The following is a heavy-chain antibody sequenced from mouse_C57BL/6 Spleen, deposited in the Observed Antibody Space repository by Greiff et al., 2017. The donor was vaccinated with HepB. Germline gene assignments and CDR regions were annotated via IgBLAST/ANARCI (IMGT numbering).Heavy chain of an antibody. J-gene: IGHJ1*03. Sequence: EVKLMESGGGLVKPGGSLKLSCAASGFTFSSYAMSWVRQTPEKRLEWVATISDGGSYTYYPDNVKGRFTISRDNAKNNLYLQMSHLKSEDTAMYYCARDTTMFDVWGTGTTVTVSS. D-gene: IGHD1-1*02. V-gene: IGHV5-4*01. CDR2: ISDGGSYT. CDR3: ARDTTMFDV. CDR1: GFTFSSYA.